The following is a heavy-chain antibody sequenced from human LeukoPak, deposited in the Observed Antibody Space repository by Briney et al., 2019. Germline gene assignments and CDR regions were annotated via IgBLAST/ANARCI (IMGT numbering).Heavy chain of an antibody. J-gene: IGHJ4*02. CDR1: GGSLSSDY. CDR2: LYTSGST. CDR3: ARAPSHYDFWSGYYSRGESFDY. Sequence: SETLSLTCIVPGGSLSSDYWSWIRPPAGKGLGWIGRLYTSGSTNYNPSLKSRATMSVATSKNQSSLKLSSVTAADTAVYYCARAPSHYDFWSGYYSRGESFDYWGQGTLVTISS. D-gene: IGHD3-3*01. V-gene: IGHV4-4*07.